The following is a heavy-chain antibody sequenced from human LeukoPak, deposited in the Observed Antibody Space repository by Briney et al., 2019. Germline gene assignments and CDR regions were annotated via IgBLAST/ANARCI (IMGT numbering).Heavy chain of an antibody. CDR2: THPGDSNT. Sequence: GESLKISCKGSGYSFTTYWIAWVRQMPGKGLEWMGVTHPGDSNTRYSPSFQGQVTISADKSISTAYLQWSSLKASDTAMYYCASSSSSVFYYMDVWGKGTTVTVSS. CDR3: ASSSSSVFYYMDV. V-gene: IGHV5-51*01. CDR1: GYSFTTYW. J-gene: IGHJ6*03. D-gene: IGHD6-6*01.